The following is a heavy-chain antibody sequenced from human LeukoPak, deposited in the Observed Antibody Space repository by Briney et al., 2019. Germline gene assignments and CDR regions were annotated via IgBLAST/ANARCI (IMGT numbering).Heavy chain of an antibody. CDR3: AKSKGEYFDILTGYYDYYYMDV. V-gene: IGHV3-30*02. CDR2: IGYDGSKK. J-gene: IGHJ6*03. CDR1: GFTFSSYG. D-gene: IGHD3-9*01. Sequence: PGGSLRLSCAASGFTFSSYGMHWVRQAPGKGLEWVAFIGYDGSKKYYADSVKGRFTISRDNSKNTLYLQMNSLRADDTSVYSCAKSKGEYFDILTGYYDYYYMDVWGKGTTVTISS.